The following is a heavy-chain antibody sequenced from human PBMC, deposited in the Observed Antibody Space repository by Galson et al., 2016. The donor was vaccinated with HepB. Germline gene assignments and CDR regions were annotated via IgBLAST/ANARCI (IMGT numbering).Heavy chain of an antibody. CDR1: GYTFTAHA. CDR3: ARDQAYYYYGMDV. V-gene: IGHV1-3*04. J-gene: IGHJ6*02. Sequence: SVKVSCKASGYTFTAHAVHWVRQAPGQRLEWMGWINTGNGNTKYSQKFQGRVTITRDTFATTAYIELSSVRSEDTAVYYCARDQAYYYYGMDVWGQGTTVIVSS. CDR2: INTGNGNT.